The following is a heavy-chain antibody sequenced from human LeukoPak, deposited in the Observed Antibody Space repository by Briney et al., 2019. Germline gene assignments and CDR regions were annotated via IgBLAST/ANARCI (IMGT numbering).Heavy chain of an antibody. CDR3: ARHFHIVVVTDIDY. V-gene: IGHV4-39*01. Sequence: SETLSLTCTVSGGSISSSSYYWGWIRQPPGKGLEWIGSIYYSGSTYYNPSLKSRVTISVDTSKNQFSLKLSSVTAADTAVYYCARHFHIVVVTDIDYWGQGTLVTVSS. CDR1: GGSISSSSYY. D-gene: IGHD2-21*02. J-gene: IGHJ4*02. CDR2: IYYSGST.